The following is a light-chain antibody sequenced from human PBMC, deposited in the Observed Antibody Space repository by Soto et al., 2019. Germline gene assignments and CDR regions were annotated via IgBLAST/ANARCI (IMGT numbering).Light chain of an antibody. CDR1: QSVSSSY. Sequence: EIVLTQSPGTLSLSPGERATLSCRASQSVSSSYLAWYQQKPGQAPRLLIYGASSRATGIPDRFSGSGSGTDFTLTISRLEPEDFAVYYCQQYGSHLEVTIGQGTKLEIK. CDR2: GAS. J-gene: IGKJ2*01. V-gene: IGKV3-20*01. CDR3: QQYGSHLEVT.